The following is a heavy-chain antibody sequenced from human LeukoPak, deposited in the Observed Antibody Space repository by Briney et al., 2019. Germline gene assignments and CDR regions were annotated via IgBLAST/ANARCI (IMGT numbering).Heavy chain of an antibody. J-gene: IGHJ4*02. V-gene: IGHV3-30*18. CDR1: GFTFSSYG. D-gene: IGHD1-26*01. CDR2: ISYDGSNK. CDR3: AKKESGNFPFDY. Sequence: PGRSLRLSCAASGFTFSSYGMHCVRQAPGKGLEWVAVISYDGSNKYYADSVKGRFTISRDNSKNTLYLQMDSLRVEDTAVYYCAKKESGNFPFDYWGQGTLVTVSS.